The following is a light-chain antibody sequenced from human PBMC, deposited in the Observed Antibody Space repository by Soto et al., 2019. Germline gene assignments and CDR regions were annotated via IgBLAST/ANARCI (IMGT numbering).Light chain of an antibody. J-gene: IGLJ2*01. CDR2: SNN. CDR3: AAWDDSLRGAV. Sequence: QSVLTQPPSASGTPGQRVTISCSGSSSNIGTNYVYWYQQLPGTAPKLLIYSNNQRPSGVPDRFSGSKSGTSASLAISGLRSEDEADYYCAAWDDSLRGAVFGGGTKLTVL. CDR1: SSNIGTNY. V-gene: IGLV1-47*02.